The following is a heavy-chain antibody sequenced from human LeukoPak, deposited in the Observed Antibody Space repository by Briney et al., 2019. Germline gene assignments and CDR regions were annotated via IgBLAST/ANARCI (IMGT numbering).Heavy chain of an antibody. CDR1: GFTFSSYS. V-gene: IGHV3-21*01. CDR2: ISSSSSYI. J-gene: IGHJ4*02. Sequence: PGGSLRLSCAASGFTFSSYSMNWVRQAPGKGLEWVSSISSSSSYIYYADSVKGRFTISRDNAKNSLYLQMNSLRAEDTAVYYCARDLIVGATGAGHYWGQGTLVTVSS. CDR3: ARDLIVGATGAGHY. D-gene: IGHD1-26*01.